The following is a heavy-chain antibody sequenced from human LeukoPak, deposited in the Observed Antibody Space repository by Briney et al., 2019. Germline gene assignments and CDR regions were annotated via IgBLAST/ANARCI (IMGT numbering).Heavy chain of an antibody. Sequence: SVKVSCKASGGTFSSYAISWVRQAPGQGLEWMGRIIPILGIANYAQKFQGRVTITADKSTSTAYMELSSLRSEDTAVYYCARGGGYYDSSGYSDYWGQGTLVTVSS. D-gene: IGHD3-22*01. V-gene: IGHV1-69*04. CDR3: ARGGGYYDSSGYSDY. J-gene: IGHJ4*02. CDR2: IIPILGIA. CDR1: GGTFSSYA.